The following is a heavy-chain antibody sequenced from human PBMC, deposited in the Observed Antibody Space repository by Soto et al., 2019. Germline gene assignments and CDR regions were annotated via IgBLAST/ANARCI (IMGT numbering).Heavy chain of an antibody. CDR2: IKSKTDGGTT. J-gene: IGHJ6*03. CDR3: TTAYCSGGSCYARQHYYYYYMDV. D-gene: IGHD2-15*01. Sequence: GGSLRLSCAASGFTFSNAWMSWVRQAPGKGLEWVGRIKSKTDGGTTDYAAPVKGRFTISRDDSKNTLYLQMNSLKTEETAVYYCTTAYCSGGSCYARQHYYYYYMDVWGKGTTVTVSS. CDR1: GFTFSNAW. V-gene: IGHV3-15*01.